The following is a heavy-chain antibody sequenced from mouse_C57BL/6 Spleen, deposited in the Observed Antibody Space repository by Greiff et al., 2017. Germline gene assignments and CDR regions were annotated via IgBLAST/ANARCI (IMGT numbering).Heavy chain of an antibody. V-gene: IGHV1-22*01. CDR3: ARYEGYGDY. J-gene: IGHJ2*01. Sequence: VQLKESGPELVKPGASVKMSCKASGYTFTDYNMHWVKQSHGKSLEWIGYINPNNGGTSYNQKFKGKATLTVNKSSSTAYMELRSLTSEDSAVYYCARYEGYGDYWGQGTTLTVSS. CDR2: INPNNGGT. D-gene: IGHD2-3*01. CDR1: GYTFTDYN.